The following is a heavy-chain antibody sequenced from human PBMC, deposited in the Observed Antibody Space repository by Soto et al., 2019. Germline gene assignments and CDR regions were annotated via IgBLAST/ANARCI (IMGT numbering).Heavy chain of an antibody. J-gene: IGHJ4*02. CDR1: GGSISSYY. CDR3: ARHLPYCGGDCYSLDY. Sequence: QVQLQESGPGLVKPSETLSLTCTVSGGSISSYYWSWIRQPPGKGLEWIGYIYYSASTNYSPSLKSRGTISVDTSTNQFSLNLSSVTAADPAVYYCARHLPYCGGDCYSLDYWGQGTLVTVSS. D-gene: IGHD2-21*02. CDR2: IYYSAST. V-gene: IGHV4-59*08.